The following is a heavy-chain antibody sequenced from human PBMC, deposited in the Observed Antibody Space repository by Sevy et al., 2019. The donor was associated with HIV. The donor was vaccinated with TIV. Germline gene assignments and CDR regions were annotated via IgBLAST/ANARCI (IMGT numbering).Heavy chain of an antibody. CDR2: ISNRSTYT. D-gene: IGHD6-19*01. Sequence: GGSLRLSCAASGFTFSDYYMSWIRQAPGKGLEWISYISNRSTYTNYADSMKGRFTISRDNAKNSLYLQMNTLSAEDTAVYYCARVRYTSGVEYFDYWGQGTLVTVSS. V-gene: IGHV3-11*06. J-gene: IGHJ4*02. CDR3: ARVRYTSGVEYFDY. CDR1: GFTFSDYY.